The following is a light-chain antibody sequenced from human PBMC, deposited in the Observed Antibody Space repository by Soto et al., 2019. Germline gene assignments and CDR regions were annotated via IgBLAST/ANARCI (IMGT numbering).Light chain of an antibody. Sequence: QAVLTNPPSLSAAPGQKVTIYCSGSSSNIGSNFVSWYQQLPGTAPKLLIYEDNKRPSGIPDRFSGSKSGTSATLGITGLQTGDEADYYCGTWDSSLSAVFGGGTKVTVL. J-gene: IGLJ2*01. CDR1: SSNIGSNF. CDR2: EDN. CDR3: GTWDSSLSAV. V-gene: IGLV1-51*01.